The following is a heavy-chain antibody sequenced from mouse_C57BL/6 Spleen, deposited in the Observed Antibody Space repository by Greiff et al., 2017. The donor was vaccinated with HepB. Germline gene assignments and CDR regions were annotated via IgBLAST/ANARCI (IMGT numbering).Heavy chain of an antibody. CDR1: GFTFSSYA. V-gene: IGHV5-9-1*02. CDR3: TKIYYDYDDAMDY. Sequence: EVQVVESGEGLVKPGGSLKLSCAASGFTFSSYAMSWVRQTPEKRLEWVAYISSGGDYIYYADTVKGRFTISRDNARNTLYLQMSSLKSEDTAMYYCTKIYYDYDDAMDYWGQGTSVTVSS. D-gene: IGHD2-4*01. CDR2: ISSGGDYI. J-gene: IGHJ4*01.